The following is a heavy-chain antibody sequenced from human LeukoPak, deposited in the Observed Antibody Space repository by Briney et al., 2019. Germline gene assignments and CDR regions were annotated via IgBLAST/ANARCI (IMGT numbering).Heavy chain of an antibody. CDR2: ISWNGGSI. J-gene: IGHJ6*02. V-gene: IGHV3-9*01. CDR1: GFTFDDYA. CDR3: AKEEYYYDSSGYYSGYYYGMDV. D-gene: IGHD3-22*01. Sequence: GRSLRLSCAASGFTFDDYAMHWVRQAPGKGLEWVSGISWNGGSIGYADSVKGRFTISRDNAKNSLYLQMNSLRAEDTALYYCAKEEYYYDSSGYYSGYYYGMDVWGQGTTVTVSS.